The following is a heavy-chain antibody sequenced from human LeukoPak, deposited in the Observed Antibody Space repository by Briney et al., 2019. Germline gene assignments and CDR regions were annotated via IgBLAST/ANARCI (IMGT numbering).Heavy chain of an antibody. CDR1: GFPHSDYL. D-gene: IGHD3-10*02. J-gene: IGHJ4*02. Sequence: PGGSLRLLCGASGFPHSDYLMHGARQTPGKGLEWVANIKPDGSEIYYVDSVRGRFTISRDNAKNSLYLQMNSLRAEDTAVYYCTLMSDYWGQGILVTVSS. V-gene: IGHV3-7*02. CDR3: TLMSDY. CDR2: IKPDGSEI.